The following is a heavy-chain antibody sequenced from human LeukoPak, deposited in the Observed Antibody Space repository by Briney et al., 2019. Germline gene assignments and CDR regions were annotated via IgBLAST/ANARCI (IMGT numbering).Heavy chain of an antibody. CDR3: ARERLSGAFIYFDY. D-gene: IGHD3-16*02. CDR1: GFTFSSYA. V-gene: IGHV3-30-3*01. J-gene: IGHJ4*02. CDR2: ISYDGSNK. Sequence: GGSLRLSCAASGFTFSSYAMHWVRQAPGKGLEWVAVISYDGSNKYYADSVKGRFTISRDNSKNTLYLQMNSLRAEDTAVYYCARERLSGAFIYFDYWGQGTLVTVSS.